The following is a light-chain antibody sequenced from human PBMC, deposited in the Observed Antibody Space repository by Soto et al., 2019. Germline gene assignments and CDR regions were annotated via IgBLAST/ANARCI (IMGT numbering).Light chain of an antibody. CDR1: PIVSSSY. CDR3: QQYGSSPLT. CDR2: GAS. J-gene: IGKJ4*01. Sequence: EIVLTQSPGTLSLSPGERATLSCRASPIVSSSYLAWYHQKPGQAPRLLINGASSMATGIPDRFSGSGSGTDFTLTISRLEPQDFAVYYCQQYGSSPLTFGGGTKVAIK. V-gene: IGKV3-20*01.